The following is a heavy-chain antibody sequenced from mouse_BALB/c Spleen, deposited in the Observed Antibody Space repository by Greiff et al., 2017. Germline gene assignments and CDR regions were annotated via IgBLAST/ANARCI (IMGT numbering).Heavy chain of an antibody. V-gene: IGHV5-6-4*01. J-gene: IGHJ2*01. CDR1: GFTFSSYT. CDR2: ISSGGSYT. D-gene: IGHD1-1*01. CDR3: TREDYGSRPYFDY. Sequence: DVHLVESGGGLVKPGGSLKLSCAASGFTFSSYTMSWVRQTPEKRLEWVATISSGGSYTYYPDSVKGRFTISRDNAKNTLYLQMSSLKSEDTAMYYCTREDYGSRPYFDYWGQGTTLTVSS.